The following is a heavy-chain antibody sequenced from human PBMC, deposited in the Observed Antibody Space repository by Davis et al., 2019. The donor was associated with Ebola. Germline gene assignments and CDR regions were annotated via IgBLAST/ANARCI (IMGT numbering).Heavy chain of an antibody. CDR2: ISCDSDYI. D-gene: IGHD3-16*01. Sequence: GESLKISCAASGFTFSTYSMSWVRQAPGKALEWVSSISCDSDYIYYADSATGRFTISRDTAKNSLFLQMNSLRAEDTAVYYCARDRPLDFFFGDYYGMDVWGQGTTVTVSS. CDR1: GFTFSTYS. J-gene: IGHJ6*02. V-gene: IGHV3-21*01. CDR3: ARDRPLDFFFGDYYGMDV.